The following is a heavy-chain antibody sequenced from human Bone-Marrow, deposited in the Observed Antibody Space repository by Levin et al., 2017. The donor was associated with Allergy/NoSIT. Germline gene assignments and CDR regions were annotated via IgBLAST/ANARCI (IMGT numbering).Heavy chain of an antibody. CDR1: GGFISTYY. CDR3: ARESTYGPGPYAFDS. D-gene: IGHD3-10*01. Sequence: PSETLSLTCTVSGGFISTYYWSWIRQSPGKGLEWIGYFYFNGNTKYNPSLESRVTISGDTPKNQFSLKLTSVTAADTAIYYCARESTYGPGPYAFDSWGQGTLVTVSS. V-gene: IGHV4-59*01. J-gene: IGHJ4*02. CDR2: FYFNGNT.